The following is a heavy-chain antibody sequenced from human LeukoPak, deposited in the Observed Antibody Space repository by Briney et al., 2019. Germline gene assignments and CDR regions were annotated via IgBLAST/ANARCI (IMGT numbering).Heavy chain of an antibody. V-gene: IGHV4-61*02. Sequence: PSETLSLTCTVSGGSISSGSYYWSWIRQPAGKGLEWIGRIYTSGSTNYNPSLKSRVTISVDTSKDQFSLKLSSVTAADTAVYYCARAVVPYDFLSGYSPPPTWYYYMDVWGKGTTVTVSS. CDR1: GGSISSGSYY. CDR2: IYTSGST. CDR3: ARAVVPYDFLSGYSPPPTWYYYMDV. D-gene: IGHD3-3*01. J-gene: IGHJ6*03.